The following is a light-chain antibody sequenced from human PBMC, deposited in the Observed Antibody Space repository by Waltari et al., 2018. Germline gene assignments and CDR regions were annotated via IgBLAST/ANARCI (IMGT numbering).Light chain of an antibody. J-gene: IGLJ3*02. CDR2: VNSDGSH. V-gene: IGLV4-69*01. CDR3: QTGGHGTWV. Sequence: LVLTQSPSASASLGASVKFTCTLSSGYSSNVIAWLQQQPGKGPRYLMKVNSDGSHRKGDDIPDRFSASNSGTEYYLTISSLQSEDEADYYCQTGGHGTWVFGGGTKLTVL. CDR1: SGYSSNV.